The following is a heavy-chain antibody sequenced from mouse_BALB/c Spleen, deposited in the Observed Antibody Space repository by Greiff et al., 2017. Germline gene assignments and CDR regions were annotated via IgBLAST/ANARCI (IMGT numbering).Heavy chain of an antibody. J-gene: IGHJ4*01. D-gene: IGHD1-1*01. CDR1: GYTFTDYW. V-gene: IGHV1-69*01. Sequence: QVQLQQPGAELVMPGASVKMSCKASGYTFTDYWMHWVKQRPGQGLEWIGAIDTSDSYTSYNQKFKGKATLTVDESSSTAYMQLSSLTSEDSAVYYCARAVGAMDYWGQGTSVTVSS. CDR3: ARAVGAMDY. CDR2: IDTSDSYT.